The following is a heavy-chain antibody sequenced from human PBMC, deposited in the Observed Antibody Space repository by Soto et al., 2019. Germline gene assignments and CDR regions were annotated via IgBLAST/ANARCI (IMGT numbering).Heavy chain of an antibody. CDR3: ARDLGGSYGYGY. Sequence: EVQLVESGGGLVKPGGSLRLSCAASGFTFSSYSMNWVRQAPGKGLEWVSSISSSSSYIYYADSVKGRFTISRDNAKNSLYLHMNSLRAEDTAVYYCARDLGGSYGYGYWGQGTLVTVSS. D-gene: IGHD5-18*01. CDR2: ISSSSSYI. CDR1: GFTFSSYS. V-gene: IGHV3-21*01. J-gene: IGHJ4*02.